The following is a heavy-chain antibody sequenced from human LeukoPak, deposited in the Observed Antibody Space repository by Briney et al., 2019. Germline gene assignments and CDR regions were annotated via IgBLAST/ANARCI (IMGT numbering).Heavy chain of an antibody. Sequence: KAGESLKISCKGSGYNFADNWIGWVRQMPGKGLEFMWIIYPGDSYTRYSPSFQSQVTFSADKSISTAYLQWSSLKDSDTAMYYCTRIRGAVVAATPLWFAPWGQGTMVTVSS. V-gene: IGHV5-51*01. J-gene: IGHJ5*02. CDR2: IYPGDSYT. D-gene: IGHD2-15*01. CDR1: GYNFADNW. CDR3: TRIRGAVVAATPLWFAP.